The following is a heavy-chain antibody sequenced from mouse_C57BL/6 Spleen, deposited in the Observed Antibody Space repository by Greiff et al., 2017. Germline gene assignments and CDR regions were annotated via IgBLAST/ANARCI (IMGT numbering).Heavy chain of an antibody. CDR3: ARVAATVVPYAFGY. Sequence: EVMLVESGGGLVKPGGSLKLSCAASGFTFSSYAMSWVRQTPEKRLGWVATISDGGSYTYYPDNVQGRFTISRDNAKNILYLQMSHLKSEDTAMYYCARVAATVVPYAFGYWGQGTTVTVSS. CDR1: GFTFSSYA. J-gene: IGHJ4*01. D-gene: IGHD1-1*01. CDR2: ISDGGSYT. V-gene: IGHV5-4*03.